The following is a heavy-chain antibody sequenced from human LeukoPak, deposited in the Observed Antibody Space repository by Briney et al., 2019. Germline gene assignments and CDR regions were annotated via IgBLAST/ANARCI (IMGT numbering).Heavy chain of an antibody. CDR2: IYYSGST. D-gene: IGHD1-1*01. CDR3: AGAERETDAFDI. Sequence: SQTLSLTCTVSGGSISSGDYYWSWIRQPPGKGLEWIGYIYYSGSTYYNPSLKSRVTISVDKSKNQFSLKLSSVTAADTAVYYCAGAERETDAFDIWGQGTMVTVSS. V-gene: IGHV4-30-4*01. J-gene: IGHJ3*02. CDR1: GGSISSGDYY.